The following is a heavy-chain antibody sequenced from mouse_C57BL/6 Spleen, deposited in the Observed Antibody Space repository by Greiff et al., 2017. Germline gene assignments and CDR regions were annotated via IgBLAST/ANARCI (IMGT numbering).Heavy chain of an antibody. J-gene: IGHJ4*01. CDR2: ILSGSGST. CDR3: ARFLYDYERGYYAMDY. Sequence: VQRVESGAELMKPGASVKLSCKATGYTFTGYWIEWVKQRPGHGLEWIGEILSGSGSTNYNEKFKGKATFTADTSSNTANMQLSSLTTEDSAIYYGARFLYDYERGYYAMDYWGQGTSVTVSS. CDR1: GYTFTGYW. D-gene: IGHD2-4*01. V-gene: IGHV1-9*01.